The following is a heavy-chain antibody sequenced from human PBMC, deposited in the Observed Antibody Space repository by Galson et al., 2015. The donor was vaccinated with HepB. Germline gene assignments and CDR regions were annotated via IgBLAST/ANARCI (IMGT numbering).Heavy chain of an antibody. V-gene: IGHV3-23*01. J-gene: IGHJ4*02. CDR1: GFAFSSFA. Sequence: SLRLSCAASGFAFSSFAMNWVRQAPGKGLEWVSAISSGGDTTLYADSVKGRFTISRDDSRNTMYLQMNSLRADDTAVYYCTRWTQHFDYWGQGSLVTVSS. CDR2: ISSGGDTT. CDR3: TRWTQHFDY. D-gene: IGHD3/OR15-3a*01.